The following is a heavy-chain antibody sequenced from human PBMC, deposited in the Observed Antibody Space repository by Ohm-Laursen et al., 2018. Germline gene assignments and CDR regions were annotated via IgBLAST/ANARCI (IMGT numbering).Heavy chain of an antibody. V-gene: IGHV3-11*01. J-gene: IGHJ4*02. Sequence: GSLRLSCAASGFTFSDYYMSWIRQAPGQGLEWVSYISSTGITKSYADSVKGRFTISRDNAKSSLYLQMNSLKAGDTVVYYCARGVSGREQFDYWGQGTLVIVSS. D-gene: IGHD3-10*01. CDR3: ARGVSGREQFDY. CDR2: ISSTGITK. CDR1: GFTFSDYY.